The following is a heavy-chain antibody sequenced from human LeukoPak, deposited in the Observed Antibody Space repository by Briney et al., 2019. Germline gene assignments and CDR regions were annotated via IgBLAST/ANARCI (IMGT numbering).Heavy chain of an antibody. CDR3: AREVIAARRPAWFDP. Sequence: PSETLSLTCIVSGGSIGSYYWSWIRQPPGKGLEWIGYIDYSGATNYNPSLKSRVTISVDTSKNQFSLKLSSVTAADTAVYYCAREVIAARRPAWFDPWGQGTLVTVSS. CDR2: IDYSGAT. CDR1: GGSIGSYY. J-gene: IGHJ5*02. D-gene: IGHD6-6*01. V-gene: IGHV4-59*01.